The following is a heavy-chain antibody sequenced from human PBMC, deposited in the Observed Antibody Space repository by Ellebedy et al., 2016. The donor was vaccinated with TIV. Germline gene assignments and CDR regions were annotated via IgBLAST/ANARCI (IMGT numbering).Heavy chain of an antibody. J-gene: IGHJ4*02. CDR3: AKGTSSGFNYDRVGFEN. CDR2: ISGDGRLT. D-gene: IGHD3-16*01. Sequence: GGSLRLSCAASGFTFGAFALHWVRQAPGKGLEWLSVISGDGRLTYTGASGKGRFTITRDNSKNTLYLQVNSLRTEDTAVYFCAKGTSSGFNYDRVGFENWGQGTLVTVSS. CDR1: GFTFGAFA. V-gene: IGHV3-23*01.